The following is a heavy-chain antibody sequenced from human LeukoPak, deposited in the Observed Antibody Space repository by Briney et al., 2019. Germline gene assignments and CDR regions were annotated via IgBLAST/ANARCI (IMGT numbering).Heavy chain of an antibody. J-gene: IGHJ4*02. CDR2: INHNSGGT. V-gene: IGHV1-2*02. CDR3: ARQGVQLWSDFFDY. CDR1: GYTFTGYY. D-gene: IGHD5-18*01. Sequence: ASVKVSCKASGYTFTGYYMHWVRQAPGQGLEWMGWINHNSGGTNYAQKFQGRVTMTRDTSISTAYMELSRLRSDDTAVYYCARQGVQLWSDFFDYWGQGTLVTVSS.